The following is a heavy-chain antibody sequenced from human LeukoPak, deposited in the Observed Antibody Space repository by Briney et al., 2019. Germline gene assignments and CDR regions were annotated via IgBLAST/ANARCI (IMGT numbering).Heavy chain of an antibody. J-gene: IGHJ5*02. CDR3: ARVMGSPDNWFDP. CDR2: IYHSGST. D-gene: IGHD3-16*01. V-gene: IGHV4-30-2*01. CDR1: GGSISSGGYY. Sequence: KTSETLSLTCTVSGGSISSGGYYWRWIRQPPGKGLEWIGYIYHSGSTYYNPSLKSRVTISVDRSKNQFSLKLSSVTAADTAVYYCARVMGSPDNWFDPWGQGTLVTVSS.